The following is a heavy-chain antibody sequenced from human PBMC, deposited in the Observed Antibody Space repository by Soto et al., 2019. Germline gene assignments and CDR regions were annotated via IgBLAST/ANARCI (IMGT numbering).Heavy chain of an antibody. J-gene: IGHJ6*02. Sequence: SQTLSLTCAISGDSVSSNSAAWNWIRQSPSRGLEWLGRTYYRSKWYNGYAVSVKSRITINPDTSKNQFSLQLNSVTPEDTAVYYCARDNLLTGDDPGYYYGMDVWGQGTTVTVSS. V-gene: IGHV6-1*01. CDR3: ARDNLLTGDDPGYYYGMDV. CDR2: TYYRSKWYN. D-gene: IGHD7-27*01. CDR1: GDSVSSNSAA.